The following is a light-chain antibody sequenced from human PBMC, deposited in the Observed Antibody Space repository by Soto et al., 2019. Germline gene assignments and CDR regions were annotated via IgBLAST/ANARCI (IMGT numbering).Light chain of an antibody. V-gene: IGKV3-15*01. CDR1: QSVSNN. J-gene: IGKJ1*01. CDR3: HQYENWPQT. CDR2: GAS. Sequence: EIVLTQSPGTLSLSPGERATLSCRASQSVSNNYLAWYQQKPGQAPRLLIYGASNRATGIPARFSGSGSGTELTLTISSLQSEDFALYYCHQYENWPQTFGQGTKVDIK.